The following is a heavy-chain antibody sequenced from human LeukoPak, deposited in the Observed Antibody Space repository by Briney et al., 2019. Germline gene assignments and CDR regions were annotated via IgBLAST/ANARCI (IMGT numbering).Heavy chain of an antibody. Sequence: SETLSLTCTVSGGSISSYYWSWIRQPPGKGLEWIGYIYYSGSTNYNPSLKSRVTISVDTSKNQFSLKLSSVTAADTAVYYCARIYDTSGHDAFDIWGQGTMVTVSS. V-gene: IGHV4-59*01. CDR3: ARIYDTSGHDAFDI. CDR2: IYYSGST. J-gene: IGHJ3*02. D-gene: IGHD3-22*01. CDR1: GGSISSYY.